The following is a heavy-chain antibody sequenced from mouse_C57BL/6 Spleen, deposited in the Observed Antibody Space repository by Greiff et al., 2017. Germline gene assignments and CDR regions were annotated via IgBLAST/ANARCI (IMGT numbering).Heavy chain of an antibody. Sequence: EVQLKESGAELVRPGASVKLSCTASGFNIKDDYMHWVKQRPEQGLEWIGWIDPENGDTEYASKFQGKATITADTSSNTAYLQLSSLTSEDTAVYYCTGITTVVARRDYWGQGTTLTVSS. V-gene: IGHV14-4*01. CDR1: GFNIKDDY. CDR2: IDPENGDT. D-gene: IGHD1-1*01. CDR3: TGITTVVARRDY. J-gene: IGHJ2*01.